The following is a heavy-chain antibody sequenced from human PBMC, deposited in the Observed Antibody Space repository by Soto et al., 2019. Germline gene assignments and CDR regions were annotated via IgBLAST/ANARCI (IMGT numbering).Heavy chain of an antibody. Sequence: HLQLQESGPELVKPSETLSLICNVSGDSISDSRYYWAWIRQPPGEGLEWIGSIFYSGNTYYKPSLKSRVPISIDMSKNQFSLKLNSVTAADTALYFCARQFGSGSYYLDYWGQGTLVTLSS. CDR2: IFYSGNT. J-gene: IGHJ4*02. V-gene: IGHV4-39*01. CDR3: ARQFGSGSYYLDY. CDR1: GDSISDSRYY. D-gene: IGHD3-10*01.